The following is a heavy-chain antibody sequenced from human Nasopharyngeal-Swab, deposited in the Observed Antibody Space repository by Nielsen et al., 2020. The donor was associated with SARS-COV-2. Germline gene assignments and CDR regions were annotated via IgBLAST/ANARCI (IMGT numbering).Heavy chain of an antibody. V-gene: IGHV4-4*02. D-gene: IGHD6-19*01. Sequence: SETLSLTCAVSGGSISSSNWCSWVRQPPGKGLEWIGEIYHSGSTNYNPSLKSRVTISVDKSKNQFSLKLSSVTAADTAVYYCARLFLSSSGCDFDYWGQGTLVTVSS. CDR1: GGSISSSNW. CDR2: IYHSGST. CDR3: ARLFLSSSGCDFDY. J-gene: IGHJ4*02.